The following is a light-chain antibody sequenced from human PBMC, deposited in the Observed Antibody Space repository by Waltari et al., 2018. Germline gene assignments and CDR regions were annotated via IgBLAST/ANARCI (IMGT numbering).Light chain of an antibody. Sequence: QSALTQPASVSGSPGQSITISCTGTSRDVGGYNYVSWYQQHPGKAPKLIIYEVSNRPSGVSHRFSGSKSGNTASLTISGLQAEDEADYHCSSYTSTNIVVFGGGTKLTVL. V-gene: IGLV2-14*01. J-gene: IGLJ2*01. CDR1: SRDVGGYNY. CDR3: SSYTSTNIVV. CDR2: EVS.